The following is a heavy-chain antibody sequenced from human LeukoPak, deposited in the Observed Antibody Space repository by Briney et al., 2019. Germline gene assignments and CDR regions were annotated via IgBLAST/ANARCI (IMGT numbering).Heavy chain of an antibody. CDR1: GYTFTNFD. J-gene: IGHJ3*02. Sequence: ASVRVSCKASGYTFTNFDINGVRQATGQGLEWMGWMNPKTGNTGSAQKLQGRVTITGNTSISTAYMELSSLRSEDTAVYYCVRIDYSNAFDIWGQGKMVTVSS. D-gene: IGHD4-11*01. V-gene: IGHV1-8*01. CDR3: VRIDYSNAFDI. CDR2: MNPKTGNT.